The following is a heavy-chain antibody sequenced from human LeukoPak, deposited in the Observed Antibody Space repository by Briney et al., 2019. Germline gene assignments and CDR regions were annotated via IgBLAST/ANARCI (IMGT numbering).Heavy chain of an antibody. Sequence: PGGSLRLSCAASGFPFSSYAMSWVRQSPGKGLEWVSAISGGNGNTYYAYYADSVGGRFTISRDSSKNTLYLQLNSLRAEDTAVYCCARDISSSSWTIDYWGQGTLVTVSS. CDR3: ARDISSSSWTIDY. V-gene: IGHV3-23*01. D-gene: IGHD6-13*01. J-gene: IGHJ4*02. CDR2: ISGGNGNTYYA. CDR1: GFPFSSYA.